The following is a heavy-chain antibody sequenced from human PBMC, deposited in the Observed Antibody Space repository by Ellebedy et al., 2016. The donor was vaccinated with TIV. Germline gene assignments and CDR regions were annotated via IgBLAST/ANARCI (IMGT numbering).Heavy chain of an antibody. V-gene: IGHV1-46*01. Sequence: AASVKVSCKASGYSFGSYYLHWVRQAPGQGLEWMGIIDPRGGRIDYAQKFKDRVIKSRDKSTNTVYMELSSLRSEDTAIYYCARADEGDPLDYWGQGTLVTVSS. CDR3: ARADEGDPLDY. CDR2: IDPRGGRI. D-gene: IGHD3-10*01. CDR1: GYSFGSYY. J-gene: IGHJ4*02.